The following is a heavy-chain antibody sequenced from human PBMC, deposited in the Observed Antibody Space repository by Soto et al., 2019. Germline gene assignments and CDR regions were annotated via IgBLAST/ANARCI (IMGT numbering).Heavy chain of an antibody. CDR1: GGAISSGPYS. D-gene: IGHD2-2*01. J-gene: IGHJ6*02. CDR2: FHYSENT. V-gene: IGHV4-39*01. Sequence: QLQLQESGPGLVKPSETLSLTCTVSGGAISSGPYSWGWIRQPPGEGLEWIGTFHYSENTYYNPSLESRVTLAVDMSNNPFSLKVTSVTVADTAIYYCARLGGYCSSTSCYGFYGMDVWGQGTTVIVSS. CDR3: ARLGGYCSSTSCYGFYGMDV.